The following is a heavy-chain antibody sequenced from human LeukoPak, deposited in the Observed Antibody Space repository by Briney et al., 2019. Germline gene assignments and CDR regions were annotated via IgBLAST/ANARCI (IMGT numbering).Heavy chain of an antibody. J-gene: IGHJ4*02. CDR2: IYHNGYT. CDR3: ARGWYEGSYRFDY. V-gene: IGHV4-61*08. D-gene: IGHD1-26*01. CDR1: GGSISSGGYY. Sequence: PSQTLSLTCTVSGGSISSGGYYWSWIRQPPGKGLEWIGFIYHNGYTRYYPSLKSRVTISVDTSRNQFSLKLTSVTAADSAVYYCARGWYEGSYRFDYWGQGMLVTVSS.